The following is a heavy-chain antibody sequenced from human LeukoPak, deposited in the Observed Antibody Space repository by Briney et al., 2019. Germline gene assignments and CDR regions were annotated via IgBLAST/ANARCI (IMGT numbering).Heavy chain of an antibody. V-gene: IGHV4-34*01. CDR2: INHSGST. Sequence: PSETLSLTCAVYGGSFSGYYWSWIRQPPGKGLEWIGEINHSGSTNCNPSLKSRVTISVDTSKNQFSLKLSSVTAADTAVYYCASQESSTSYYFDYWGQGTLVTVSS. D-gene: IGHD2-2*01. CDR1: GGSFSGYY. J-gene: IGHJ4*02. CDR3: ASQESSTSYYFDY.